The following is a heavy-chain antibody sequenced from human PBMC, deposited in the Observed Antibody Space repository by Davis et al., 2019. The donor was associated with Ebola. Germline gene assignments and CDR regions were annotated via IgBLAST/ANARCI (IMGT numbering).Heavy chain of an antibody. Sequence: PSETLSLTCTVSGGSISSSSYYWGWIRQPPGKGLEWIGSIYYSGSTYYNPSLKSRVTISVDTSKNQFSLKLSSVTAADTAVYYCARGAMVYATLHSYYGMDVWGQGTTVTVSS. V-gene: IGHV4-39*07. CDR1: GGSISSSSYY. CDR2: IYYSGST. CDR3: ARGAMVYATLHSYYGMDV. J-gene: IGHJ6*02. D-gene: IGHD2-8*01.